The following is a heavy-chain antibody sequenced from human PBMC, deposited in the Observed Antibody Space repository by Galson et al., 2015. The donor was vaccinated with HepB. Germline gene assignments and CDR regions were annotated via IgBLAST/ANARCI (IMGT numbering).Heavy chain of an antibody. J-gene: IGHJ6*03. D-gene: IGHD2-2*02. Sequence: SLRLSCSASGFTFSSYAMHWVRQAPGKGLEWVAVISYDGSNKYYADSVKGRFTISRDNSKNALYLQMNSLRAEDTAVYYCAKGYCSSTTCYTLYYYYMDVWSKGTTVTVSS. CDR2: ISYDGSNK. CDR1: GFTFSSYA. V-gene: IGHV3-30*18. CDR3: AKGYCSSTTCYTLYYYYMDV.